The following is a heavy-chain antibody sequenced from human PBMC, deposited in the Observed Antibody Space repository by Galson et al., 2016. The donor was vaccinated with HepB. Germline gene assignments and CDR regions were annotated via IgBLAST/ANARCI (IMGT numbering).Heavy chain of an antibody. V-gene: IGHV3-48*01. J-gene: IGHJ4*02. CDR2: ISSSRNTI. D-gene: IGHD4-17*01. CDR3: ARDRAYGDQVFDY. CDR1: GFALSSFN. Sequence: SLRLSCAASGFALSSFNVNWVRQTPGKGLEWISYISSSRNTIDYADSVKGRFTISRDNSKNTLYLQMNSLRAEDTAVYYCARDRAYGDQVFDYWGQGTLVTVSS.